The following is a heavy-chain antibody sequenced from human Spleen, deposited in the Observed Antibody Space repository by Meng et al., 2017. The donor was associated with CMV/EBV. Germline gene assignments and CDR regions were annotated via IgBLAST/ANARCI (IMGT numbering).Heavy chain of an antibody. CDR1: GFTFSSYS. CDR2: ISSSSSII. Sequence: GESLKISCAASGFTFSSYSMNWVRQAPGKGLEWISYISSSSSIIYYADSVKGRFTISRDNAKNSLYLQMNSPRAEDTAVYYCVRDLPPYYDFWSGYLDLWGQGTLVTVSS. CDR3: VRDLPPYYDFWSGYLDL. D-gene: IGHD3-3*01. J-gene: IGHJ5*02. V-gene: IGHV3-48*04.